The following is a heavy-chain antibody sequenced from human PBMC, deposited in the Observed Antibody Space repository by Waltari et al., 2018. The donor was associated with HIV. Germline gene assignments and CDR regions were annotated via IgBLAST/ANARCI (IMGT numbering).Heavy chain of an antibody. D-gene: IGHD2-2*01. CDR3: AREASGDIVVVPAARHYYGMDV. CDR1: GGSFSGYY. Sequence: QVQLQQWGAGLLKPSETLSLTCAVYGGSFSGYYWSWIRHPPGKGLAWIGEINHSGSTNYNPSLKSRVTISVDTSKNQFSLKLSSVTAADTAVYYCAREASGDIVVVPAARHYYGMDVWGQGTTVTVSS. CDR2: INHSGST. V-gene: IGHV4-34*01. J-gene: IGHJ6*02.